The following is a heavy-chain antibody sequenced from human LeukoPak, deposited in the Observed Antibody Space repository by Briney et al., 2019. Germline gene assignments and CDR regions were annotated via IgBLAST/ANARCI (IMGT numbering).Heavy chain of an antibody. CDR2: IYYSGST. Sequence: SETLSLTCTVSGGSISSYYWSWIRQPPGKGLEWIGYIYYSGSTNYNPSLKRRVTISVDTSKNQFSLKLSSVTAADTAVYYCARELVVVPAATGAKKPYYYYYGMDVWGQGTTVTVSS. V-gene: IGHV4-59*01. J-gene: IGHJ6*02. CDR3: ARELVVVPAATGAKKPYYYYYGMDV. D-gene: IGHD2-2*01. CDR1: GGSISSYY.